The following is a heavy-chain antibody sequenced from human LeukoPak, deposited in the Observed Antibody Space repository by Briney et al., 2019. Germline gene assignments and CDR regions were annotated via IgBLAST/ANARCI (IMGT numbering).Heavy chain of an antibody. D-gene: IGHD3-22*01. CDR3: ARGLYYDSSGYYYDAFDI. CDR1: GYTFTSYD. J-gene: IGHJ3*02. V-gene: IGHV1-8*01. Sequence: ASVKVSCKASGYTFTSYDINWVRQATGQGLEWMGWMNPNSGNTGYAQKFQGRVTTTRNTSISTAYMELSSLRSEDTAVYYCARGLYYDSSGYYYDAFDIWGQGTMVTVSS. CDR2: MNPNSGNT.